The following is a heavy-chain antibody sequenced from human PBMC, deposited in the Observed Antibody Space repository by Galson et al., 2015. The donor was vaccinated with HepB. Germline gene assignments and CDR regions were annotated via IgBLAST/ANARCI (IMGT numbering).Heavy chain of an antibody. D-gene: IGHD3-3*01. CDR1: GFAFSSYS. CDR2: ISSSSSTI. CDR3: ARAAEYYDLWSGYYKGWFDP. J-gene: IGHJ5*02. Sequence: SLRLSCAASGFAFSSYSMNWVRQAPGKGLEWVSYISSSSSTIYYADSVKGRFTISRDNAKNSLYLQMNSLRDEDTAVYYCARAAEYYDLWSGYYKGWFDPWGQGTLVTVSS. V-gene: IGHV3-48*02.